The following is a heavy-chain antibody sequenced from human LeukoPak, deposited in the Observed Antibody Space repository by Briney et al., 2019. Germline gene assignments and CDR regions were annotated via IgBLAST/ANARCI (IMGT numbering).Heavy chain of an antibody. V-gene: IGHV3-23*01. CDR2: ISGSGGST. Sequence: GGSLRLSCAASGFTFSSYGMSWVRQAPGKGLEWVSAISGSGGSTYYADSVKGRFTISRDNSKNTLYLQMNSLRAEDTAVYYCAILHHCSSTSCYREVGDMDVWGKGTTVTISS. J-gene: IGHJ6*03. CDR3: AILHHCSSTSCYREVGDMDV. CDR1: GFTFSSYG. D-gene: IGHD2-2*02.